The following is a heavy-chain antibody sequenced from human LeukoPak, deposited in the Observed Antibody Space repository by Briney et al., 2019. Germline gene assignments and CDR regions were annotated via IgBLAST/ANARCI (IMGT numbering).Heavy chain of an antibody. V-gene: IGHV4-34*01. CDR1: GGSFSGYH. D-gene: IGHD4-23*01. J-gene: IGHJ4*02. CDR2: INDRGRT. Sequence: SETLSLTCAVHGGSFSGYHWNWIRQSPEKGLEWIGEINDRGRTNYNPSLKSRVTLSVDTSRKQFSLRLSAVIAADTAIYYCARDPTTVVTLPYYFDFWGQGTLVTVSS. CDR3: ARDPTTVVTLPYYFDF.